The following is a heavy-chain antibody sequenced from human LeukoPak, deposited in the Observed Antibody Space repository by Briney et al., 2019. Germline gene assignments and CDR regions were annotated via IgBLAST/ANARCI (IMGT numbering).Heavy chain of an antibody. D-gene: IGHD3-9*01. J-gene: IGHJ5*02. CDR3: ASAIYDILTGYYSVVNWFDP. Sequence: SETLSLTCPVSGGSLSSHSYYWRWLRQPPGKGLEWLGSNYYCGSTYYNPSLKSRVTISVDSSKNQFSLKLSSVTAADTAVYYCASAIYDILTGYYSVVNWFDPWGQGTLVTVSS. CDR2: NYYCGST. CDR1: GGSLSSHSYY. V-gene: IGHV4-39*01.